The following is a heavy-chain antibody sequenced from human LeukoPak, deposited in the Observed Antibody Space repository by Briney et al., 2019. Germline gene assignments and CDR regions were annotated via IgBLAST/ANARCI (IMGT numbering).Heavy chain of an antibody. D-gene: IGHD3-10*01. CDR3: ARERQDTIIHSGAFDI. Sequence: GGSLRLSCAASGFTFSNYFMHWVRQAPGKGLEWVADIANDGGHTFYVESVKGRFTISRDNSKNTLYLQMNSLGVEDTAVYFCARERQDTIIHSGAFDIWGQGTMVTVSS. V-gene: IGHV3-30-3*01. CDR2: IANDGGHT. J-gene: IGHJ3*02. CDR1: GFTFSNYF.